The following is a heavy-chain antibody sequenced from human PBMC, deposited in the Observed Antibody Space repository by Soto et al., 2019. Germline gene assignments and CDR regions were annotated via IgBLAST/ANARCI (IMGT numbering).Heavy chain of an antibody. Sequence: VASVKVSCKVSGYTLTELSMHWVRQAPGKGLEWMGGFDPEDGETIYAQKFQGRVTMTEDTSTDTAYMELSSLRSEDTAVYYCATALTPYGDYGRVHDFDYWGQGTLVTVSS. CDR3: ATALTPYGDYGRVHDFDY. D-gene: IGHD4-17*01. J-gene: IGHJ4*02. CDR1: GYTLTELS. CDR2: FDPEDGET. V-gene: IGHV1-24*01.